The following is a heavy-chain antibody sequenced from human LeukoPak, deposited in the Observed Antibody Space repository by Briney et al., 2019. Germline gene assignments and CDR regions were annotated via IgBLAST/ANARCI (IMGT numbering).Heavy chain of an antibody. J-gene: IGHJ5*02. CDR3: ARRNSGSLSWFDP. V-gene: IGHV3-30*03. CDR2: ISYDGSNK. D-gene: IGHD3-10*01. Sequence: GGSLRLSCAASGFTFSSYGMHWVRQAPGKGLEWVAVISYDGSNKYYADSVKGRFTISRDNSKNTLYLQMNSLRAEDTAVYYCARRNSGSLSWFDPWGQGTLVTVSS. CDR1: GFTFSSYG.